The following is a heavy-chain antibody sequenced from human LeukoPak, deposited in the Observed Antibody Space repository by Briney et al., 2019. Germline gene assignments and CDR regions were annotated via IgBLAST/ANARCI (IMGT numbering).Heavy chain of an antibody. J-gene: IGHJ5*02. CDR1: GGSFSGYY. CDR2: INHSGST. CDR3: ARGYRITGTLKHSSWFDP. D-gene: IGHD1-20*01. V-gene: IGHV4-34*01. Sequence: SETLSLTCGVYGGSFSGYYWSWIRQPPGKGLEWIGEINHSGSTNYNPSLKSRVTISVDTSKNQFSLKLSSVTTADTAVYYCARGYRITGTLKHSSWFDPWGQGTLVTVSS.